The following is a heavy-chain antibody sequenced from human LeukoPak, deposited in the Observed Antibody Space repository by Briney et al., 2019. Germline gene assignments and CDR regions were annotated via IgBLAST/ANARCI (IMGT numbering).Heavy chain of an antibody. D-gene: IGHD2/OR15-2a*01. Sequence: SETLSLTCSVSGGSISGYYWSWIRQPPGKGLEWIAYISDIGSINYNPSLKSRVTISLDTSKNQFSLKLSSVTAADTAVYYCAGHHPRNTVDFWGQGTLVTVSS. CDR2: ISDIGSI. CDR3: AGHHPRNTVDF. V-gene: IGHV4-59*08. CDR1: GGSISGYY. J-gene: IGHJ4*02.